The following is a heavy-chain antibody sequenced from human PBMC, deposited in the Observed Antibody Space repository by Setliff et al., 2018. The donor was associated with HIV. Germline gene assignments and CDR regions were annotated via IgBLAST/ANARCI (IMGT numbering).Heavy chain of an antibody. CDR3: ARHVPGYGDDY. CDR2: IYHSGGT. J-gene: IGHJ4*02. Sequence: SETLSLTCAVSGYSISSGYYWGWIRQPPGRGLEWIGNIYHSGGTHYSPSFQGHVTISADKSISTAYLQWSSLKASDTAMYYCARHVPGYGDDYWGQGTLVTVSS. D-gene: IGHD4-17*01. V-gene: IGHV4-38-2*01. CDR1: GYSISSGYY.